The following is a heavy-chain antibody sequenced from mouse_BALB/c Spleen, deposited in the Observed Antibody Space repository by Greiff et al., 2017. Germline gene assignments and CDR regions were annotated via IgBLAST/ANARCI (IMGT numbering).Heavy chain of an antibody. D-gene: IGHD2-4*01. J-gene: IGHJ3*01. CDR1: GFTFSSYA. V-gene: IGHV5-6-5*01. CDR2: ISSGGST. Sequence: DVMLVESGGGLVKPGGSLKLSCAASGFTFSSYAMSWVRQTPEKRLEWVASISSGGSTYYPDSVKGRFTISRDNARNILYLQMSSLRSEDTAMYYCAREEIYYDYGRFAYWGQGTLVTVSA. CDR3: AREEIYYDYGRFAY.